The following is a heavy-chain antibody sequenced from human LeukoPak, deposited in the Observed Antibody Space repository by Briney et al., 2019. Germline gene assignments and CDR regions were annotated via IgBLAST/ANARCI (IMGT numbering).Heavy chain of an antibody. CDR3: ATGDGLIVVVTATT. D-gene: IGHD2-21*02. CDR2: ISGSGGST. V-gene: IGHV3-23*01. Sequence: QPGRSLGLSCAASGFTFSSYVMHWVRQAPGKGLEWVSAISGSGGSTYYADSVKGRFTISRDNSENTLYLQMSSLRAEDSAVYYCATGDGLIVVVTATTWGQGTLVTVSS. J-gene: IGHJ4*02. CDR1: GFTFSSYV.